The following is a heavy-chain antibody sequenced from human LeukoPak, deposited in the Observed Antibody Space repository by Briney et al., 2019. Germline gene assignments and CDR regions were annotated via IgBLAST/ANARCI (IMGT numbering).Heavy chain of an antibody. J-gene: IGHJ4*02. CDR3: ANGANSGSYFED. CDR1: GASISSNY. V-gene: IGHV4-4*07. D-gene: IGHD1-26*01. CDR2: MYTSGNT. Sequence: KASETLSLTCTVSGASISSNYWSWIRQPAGEGLEWIGRMYTSGNTHYSPSLKSRVTMSVDTSKNQFSLNLTSVTAADTAVYYCANGANSGSYFEDWGQGTLVTVSS.